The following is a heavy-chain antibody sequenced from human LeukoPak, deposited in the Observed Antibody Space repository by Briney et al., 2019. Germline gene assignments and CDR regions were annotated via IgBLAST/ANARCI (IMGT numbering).Heavy chain of an antibody. J-gene: IGHJ4*02. Sequence: GGSLRLXCAGSGFMFSNYWMTWVRQAPGKGLEWVANIKQDGSEKYYVDSVKGRFTISRDNAKNSLYLQMNSLRAEDTAVYYCAREGDTYYYVAYWGQGTLVTVSS. D-gene: IGHD2-21*02. V-gene: IGHV3-7*01. CDR3: AREGDTYYYVAY. CDR2: IKQDGSEK. CDR1: GFMFSNYW.